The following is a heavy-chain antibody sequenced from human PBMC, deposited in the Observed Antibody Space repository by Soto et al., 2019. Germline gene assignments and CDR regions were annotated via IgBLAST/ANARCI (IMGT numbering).Heavy chain of an antibody. V-gene: IGHV3-7*01. CDR2: IKQDGSEK. D-gene: IGHD2-2*01. Sequence: EVQLVESGGGLVQPGGSLRLSCAASGFTFSSYWMSWVRQAPGKGLEWVANIKQDGSEKYYVDSVKGRFTISRDNAKKSLYMQMNSLRAEDTAVYYCARDPPYCSSTSCPNFSWFDPWGQGTLVTVSS. CDR3: ARDPPYCSSTSCPNFSWFDP. J-gene: IGHJ5*02. CDR1: GFTFSSYW.